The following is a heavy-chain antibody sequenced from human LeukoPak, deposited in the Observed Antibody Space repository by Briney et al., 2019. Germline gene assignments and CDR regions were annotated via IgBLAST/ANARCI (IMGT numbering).Heavy chain of an antibody. CDR1: GGSFSGYY. CDR3: ASGETTASDY. V-gene: IGHV4-34*01. J-gene: IGHJ4*02. D-gene: IGHD4-11*01. CDR2: INHSGST. Sequence: SETLSLTRAVYGGSFSGYYWSWIRQPPGKGLEWIGEINHSGSTNYNPSLKSRVTISVDTSKNQFSLKLSSVTAADTAVYYCASGETTASDYWGQGTLVTVSS.